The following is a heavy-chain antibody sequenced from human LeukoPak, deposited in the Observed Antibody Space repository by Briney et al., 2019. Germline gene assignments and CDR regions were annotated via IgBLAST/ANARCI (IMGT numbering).Heavy chain of an antibody. CDR3: ARHVSAWFGSPIYY. CDR2: IYYSGST. D-gene: IGHD3-10*01. J-gene: IGHJ4*02. CDR1: GGSISNYY. V-gene: IGHV4-59*08. Sequence: SETLSLTCSVSGGSISNYYWSWIRQAPGKGLEWIGYIYYSGSTNYNPSLKSRVTISVDTSKNQFSLKLSSVTAADTAVYYCARHVSAWFGSPIYYWGQGTLVTVSS.